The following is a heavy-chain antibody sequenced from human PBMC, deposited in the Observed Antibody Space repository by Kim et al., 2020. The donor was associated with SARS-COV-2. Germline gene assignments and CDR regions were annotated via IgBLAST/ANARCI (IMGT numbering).Heavy chain of an antibody. Sequence: SQTLSLTCAISGDSVSSNSAAWNWIRQSPSRGLEWLGRTYYRSKWYNDYAVSVKSRITINPDTSKNQFSLQLNSVTPEDTAVYYCARAAGSGWPRLRGYWFDPWGQGTLVTVSS. CDR2: TYYRSKWYN. D-gene: IGHD6-19*01. V-gene: IGHV6-1*01. CDR3: ARAAGSGWPRLRGYWFDP. J-gene: IGHJ5*02. CDR1: GDSVSSNSAA.